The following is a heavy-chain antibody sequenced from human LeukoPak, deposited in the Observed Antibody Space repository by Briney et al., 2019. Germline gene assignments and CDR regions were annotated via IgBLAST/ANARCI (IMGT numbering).Heavy chain of an antibody. CDR2: ISGGGGST. Sequence: GGSLRLFCEASGFTFSNCAMSWVRQAPGKGLEWVSAISGGGGSTHYADSVKGRFTISRDNSKNTLYLQMNSLRAEDTAVYYCAKDTTSSGWTNDYWGQGTLVTVSS. CDR1: GFTFSNCA. D-gene: IGHD6-19*01. CDR3: AKDTTSSGWTNDY. V-gene: IGHV3-23*01. J-gene: IGHJ4*02.